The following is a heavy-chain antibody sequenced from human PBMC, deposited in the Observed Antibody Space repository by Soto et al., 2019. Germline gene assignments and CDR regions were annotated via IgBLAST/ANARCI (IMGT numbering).Heavy chain of an antibody. CDR1: GGSISSSSYY. CDR2: IYYSGST. CDR3: VRPSREKYDFWSGYEKNWFDP. D-gene: IGHD3-3*01. Sequence: SETLSLTCTVSGGSISSSSYYWGWIRQPPGKGLEWIGSIYYSGSTYYNPSLKSRVTISVDTSKNQFSLKLSSVTAADTAVYYCVRPSREKYDFWSGYEKNWFDPWGQGTLVTVSS. V-gene: IGHV4-39*01. J-gene: IGHJ5*02.